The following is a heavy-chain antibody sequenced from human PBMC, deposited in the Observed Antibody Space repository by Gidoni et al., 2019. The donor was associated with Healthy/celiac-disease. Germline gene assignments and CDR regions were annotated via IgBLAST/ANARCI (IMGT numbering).Heavy chain of an antibody. J-gene: IGHJ1*01. D-gene: IGHD1-26*01. CDR3: AQRDKWEPLFQH. V-gene: IGHV4-39*07. Sequence: QLQLQESGPGLVKPSETLSLTCTVSGGSISSSSYYWGWIRQPPGKGLEWIGSIYYSGRTYYNPSLKSRVTISVDTSKNQFSLKLSSVTAADTAVYYCAQRDKWEPLFQHWGQGTLVTVSS. CDR2: IYYSGRT. CDR1: GGSISSSSYY.